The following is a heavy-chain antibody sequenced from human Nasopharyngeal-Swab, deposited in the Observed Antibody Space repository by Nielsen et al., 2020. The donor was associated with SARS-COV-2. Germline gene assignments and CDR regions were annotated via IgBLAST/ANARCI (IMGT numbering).Heavy chain of an antibody. V-gene: IGHV3-9*01. J-gene: IGHJ4*02. CDR2: ISWNSGSI. D-gene: IGHD1-26*01. CDR1: GFTFDDYA. Sequence: SLKISCAASGFTFDDYAMHWVRQAPGKGLEWVSGISWNSGSIGYADSVKGRFTISRDNAKNSLYLQMNSLRAEDTALYYCAKDIANSGSYIDCWGQGTLVTVSS. CDR3: AKDIANSGSYIDC.